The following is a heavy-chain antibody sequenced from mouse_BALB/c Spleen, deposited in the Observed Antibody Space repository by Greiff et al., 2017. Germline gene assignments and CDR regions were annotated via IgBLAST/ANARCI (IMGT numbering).Heavy chain of an antibody. J-gene: IGHJ2*01. CDR2: INPSNGRT. CDR3: ARRDYGSSAY. Sequence: QVQLQQPGAELVKPGASVKLSCKASGYTFTSYWMHWVKQRPGQGLEWIGEINPSNGRTNYNEKFKSKATLTVDKSSSTAYMQLSSLTSEDSAVYYCARRDYGSSAYWGQGTTLTVSA. V-gene: IGHV1S81*02. CDR1: GYTFTSYW. D-gene: IGHD1-1*01.